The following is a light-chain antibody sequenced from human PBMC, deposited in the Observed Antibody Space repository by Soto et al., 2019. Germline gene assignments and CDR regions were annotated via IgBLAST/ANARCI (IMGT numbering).Light chain of an antibody. CDR2: EGT. CDR1: SSDVGFYNL. CDR3: CSYVPSNTAI. V-gene: IGLV2-23*01. J-gene: IGLJ2*01. Sequence: QSGLTQPASVSGSPGQSITISCTGTSSDVGFYNLVSWYQHHPGKAPKLMIYEGTKRPSGVSNRFSGSKSGNTASLTISGLQAEDEADYFCCSYVPSNTAIFGGGTKLTVL.